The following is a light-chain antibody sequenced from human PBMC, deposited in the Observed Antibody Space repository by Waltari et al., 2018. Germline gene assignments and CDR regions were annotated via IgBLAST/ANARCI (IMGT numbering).Light chain of an antibody. CDR1: SSDVGGYEY. CDR2: GVS. CDR3: SSYTSSNTFV. J-gene: IGLJ1*01. Sequence: QSALTQPASVSGSPGQSITISCTGTSSDVGGYEYVSWFQQHPGKAPKVMIYGVSNRPSGVSDRFSASKSGVTASLTISGLQAEDETDYYCSSYTSSNTFVFGTGTKVTVL. V-gene: IGLV2-14*01.